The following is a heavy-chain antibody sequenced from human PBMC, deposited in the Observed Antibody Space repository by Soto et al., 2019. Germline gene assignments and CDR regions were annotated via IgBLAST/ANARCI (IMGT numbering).Heavy chain of an antibody. Sequence: PSETLSLTCAVSGGSISSGGYSWSWIRQPPGTGLEWIGYIYHSGSTYYNPSLKSRVTISVDRSKNQFSLKLSSVTAADTAVYYCARDQWIQLSGGNYYYHGMDVWGQGTTVTVSS. J-gene: IGHJ6*02. V-gene: IGHV4-30-2*01. CDR3: ARDQWIQLSGGNYYYHGMDV. D-gene: IGHD5-18*01. CDR2: IYHSGST. CDR1: GGSISSGGYS.